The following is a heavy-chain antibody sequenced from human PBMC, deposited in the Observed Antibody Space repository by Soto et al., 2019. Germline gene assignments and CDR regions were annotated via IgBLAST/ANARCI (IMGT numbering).Heavy chain of an antibody. CDR2: IYYSGST. Sequence: SETLSLTCTVSGGSISSGGYYWSWIRQHPGKGLEWIGYIYYSGSTYYNPSPKSRVTISVDTSKNQFSLKLSSVTAADTAVYYCARDGYYYDSSGYSRYAFDIWGQGTMVTVPS. D-gene: IGHD3-22*01. CDR1: GGSISSGGYY. V-gene: IGHV4-31*03. J-gene: IGHJ3*02. CDR3: ARDGYYYDSSGYSRYAFDI.